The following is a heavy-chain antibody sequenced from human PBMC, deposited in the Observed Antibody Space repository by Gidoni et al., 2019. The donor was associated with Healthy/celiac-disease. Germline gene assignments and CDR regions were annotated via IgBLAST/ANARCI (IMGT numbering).Heavy chain of an antibody. D-gene: IGHD6-19*01. CDR2: IKQDGSEK. CDR3: ARDDVEAVAAGIVLGYFQH. CDR1: GSTSSSSW. J-gene: IGHJ1*01. V-gene: IGHV3-7*03. Sequence: EVQLVESGGGLVQPGGSLRLSCAASGSTSSSSWMSWVRQAQGKGLEWVANIKQDGSEKYYVDAVKGRFTISRDNAKNSLYLQMNSLRAEDTAVYYCARDDVEAVAAGIVLGYFQHWGQGTLVTVSS.